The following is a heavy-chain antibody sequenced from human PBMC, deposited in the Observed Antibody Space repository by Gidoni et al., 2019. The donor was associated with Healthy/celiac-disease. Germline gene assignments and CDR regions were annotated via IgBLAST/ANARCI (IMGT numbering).Heavy chain of an antibody. J-gene: IGHJ4*02. V-gene: IGHV3-33*01. CDR1: GFTFSRYG. CDR3: ASTEVTTLEIDY. Sequence: QVQLVESGGGVVQPGRSLRLSCAASGFTFSRYGMHWVRQAPGTGLEWVAVIWYDGSNKYYADSVKGRFTISRDNSKNTLYLQMNSLRAEDTAVYYCASTEVTTLEIDYWGQGTLVTVSS. D-gene: IGHD4-17*01. CDR2: IWYDGSNK.